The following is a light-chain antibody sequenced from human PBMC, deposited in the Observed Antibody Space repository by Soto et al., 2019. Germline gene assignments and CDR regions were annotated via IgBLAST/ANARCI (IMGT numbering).Light chain of an antibody. CDR3: QQYNDWPLT. J-gene: IGKJ4*01. CDR2: GAS. Sequence: EIVMTQSPATLSVSPGERATLSCRASQSVSSNLAWYQQKPGQAPRLLIYGASTRATGIPARFSGSGSGTDFSLTISSLEPEDSAVYYCQQYNDWPLTFGGGTKVDIK. CDR1: QSVSSN. V-gene: IGKV3D-15*01.